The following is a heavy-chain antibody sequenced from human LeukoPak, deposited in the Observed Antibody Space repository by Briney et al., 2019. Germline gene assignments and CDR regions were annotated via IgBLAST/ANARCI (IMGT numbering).Heavy chain of an antibody. V-gene: IGHV1-2*02. CDR1: GYTFTGYY. CDR2: INSNSGGT. J-gene: IGHJ4*02. CDR3: ARVQPHRIHYDNSDYPTRNDY. Sequence: ASVKVSCKASGYTFTGYYMHWVRQAPGQGLEWMGWINSNSGGTNYAQKFQARVTMTTDTSTSTAYMELRSLRSDDTAVYYCARVQPHRIHYDNSDYPTRNDYWGQGTLVTVSS. D-gene: IGHD3-22*01.